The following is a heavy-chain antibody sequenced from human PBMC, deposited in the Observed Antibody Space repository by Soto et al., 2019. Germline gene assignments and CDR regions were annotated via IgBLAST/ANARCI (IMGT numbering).Heavy chain of an antibody. V-gene: IGHV5-51*01. Sequence: EVQLVQSGVEVRQPGESLKISCKGSGYNFTSHWIGWVRQMPGKGLEWVGISCPGDSDTRYGPSFEGQVTNSVDKSISTAYLQWSSLKASDTAMYYCAVVGARLAHFNYWGQGTLVTVSS. D-gene: IGHD1-26*01. CDR2: SCPGDSDT. CDR3: AVVGARLAHFNY. CDR1: GYNFTSHW. J-gene: IGHJ4*02.